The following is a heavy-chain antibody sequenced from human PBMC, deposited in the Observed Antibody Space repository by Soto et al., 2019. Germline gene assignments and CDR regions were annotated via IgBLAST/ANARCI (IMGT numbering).Heavy chain of an antibody. CDR2: IYPGDADT. Sequence: PGESLKISCKASGYSFSSHWIGCLRQLPGKGLEWMGIIYPGDADTKYSPSLQGQVTISADKSTSTAFLQWSSLKASDTANYYCARHAVAADSGDYAAFDVWGQGTMVTVSS. V-gene: IGHV5-51*01. CDR3: ARHAVAADSGDYAAFDV. CDR1: GYSFSSHW. J-gene: IGHJ3*01. D-gene: IGHD4-17*01.